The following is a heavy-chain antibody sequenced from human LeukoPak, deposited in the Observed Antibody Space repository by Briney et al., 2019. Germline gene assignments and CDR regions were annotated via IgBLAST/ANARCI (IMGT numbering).Heavy chain of an antibody. J-gene: IGHJ4*02. CDR3: ARGLDYYDSSGYSGFDY. Sequence: GGSLRLSCAASGFTFSSYWMSWVRQAPGKGLEWVANIKQDGSEKYYVDSVKGRFTISRDNAKNSLYLQMNSLRAEDTAVYYCARGLDYYDSSGYSGFDYWGQGTLVTVSS. CDR2: IKQDGSEK. D-gene: IGHD3-22*01. V-gene: IGHV3-7*04. CDR1: GFTFSSYW.